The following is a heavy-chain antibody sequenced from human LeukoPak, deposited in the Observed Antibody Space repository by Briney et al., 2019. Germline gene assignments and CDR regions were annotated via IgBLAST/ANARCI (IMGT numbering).Heavy chain of an antibody. CDR3: ATDPRELPVG. D-gene: IGHD1-26*01. J-gene: IGHJ4*02. CDR1: GYTFTSYH. V-gene: IGHV1-24*01. Sequence: ASVKVSCKASGYTFTSYHMHWVRQAPGKGLEWMGGFDPEDGETIYAQKFQGRVTMTEDTSTDTAYMELSSLRSEDTAVYYCATDPRELPVGWGQGTLVTVSS. CDR2: FDPEDGET.